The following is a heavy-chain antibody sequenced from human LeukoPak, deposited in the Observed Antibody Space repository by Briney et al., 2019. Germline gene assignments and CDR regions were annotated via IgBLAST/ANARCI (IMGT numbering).Heavy chain of an antibody. D-gene: IGHD2-21*02. CDR1: GGTFSAYW. CDR3: AKVPRDSDCY. Sequence: GGSLRLSCAVSGGTFSAYWMAWVRQSPGKGLEWVAEIDEDGSVKYYVDSMKGRFTISRDNAKNSLYLQMNSLGAEDTAVYYCAKVPRDSDCYWGQGTLVTVSS. J-gene: IGHJ4*02. CDR2: IDEDGSVK. V-gene: IGHV3-7*01.